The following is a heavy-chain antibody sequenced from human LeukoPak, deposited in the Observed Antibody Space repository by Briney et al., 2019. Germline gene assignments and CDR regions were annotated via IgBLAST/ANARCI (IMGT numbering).Heavy chain of an antibody. J-gene: IGHJ4*02. D-gene: IGHD6-6*01. V-gene: IGHV3-23*01. CDR3: AKDRIAARSFDY. Sequence: GGSLRLSCAASGFTFSSYAMSWVRQAPGKGLEWVSAISGSGGSTYYADSVKGRFTIPRDNSKNTLYLQMNSLRAEDTAVYYCAKDRIAARSFDYWGQGTLVTVSS. CDR2: ISGSGGST. CDR1: GFTFSSYA.